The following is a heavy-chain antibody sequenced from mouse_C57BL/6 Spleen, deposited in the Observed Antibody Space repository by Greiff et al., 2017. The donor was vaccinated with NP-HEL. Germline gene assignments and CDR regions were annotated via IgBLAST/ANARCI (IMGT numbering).Heavy chain of an antibody. D-gene: IGHD2-4*01. CDR2: IYPGDGDT. V-gene: IGHV1-82*01. Sequence: VQLQQSGPELVKPGASVKISCKASGYAFSSSWMNWVKQRPGKGLEWIGRIYPGDGDTNYNGKFKGKATLTADKSSSTAYMQLSSLTSEDSAVYFCARVDYDYLDYWGQGTTLTVSS. J-gene: IGHJ2*01. CDR3: ARVDYDYLDY. CDR1: GYAFSSSW.